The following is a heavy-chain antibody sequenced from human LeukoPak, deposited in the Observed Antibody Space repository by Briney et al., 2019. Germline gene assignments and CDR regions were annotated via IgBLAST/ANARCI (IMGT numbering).Heavy chain of an antibody. CDR2: INPNSGGT. CDR3: ARPANRWLVHGYFDY. D-gene: IGHD6-19*01. V-gene: IGHV1-2*02. Sequence: EASVKVSCKASGYTFTGYYMHWVRQAPGQGLEWMGWINPNSGGTNYAQKFQGRVTMARDTSISTAYMELSRLRSDDTAVYYCARPANRWLVHGYFDYWGQGTLVTVSS. J-gene: IGHJ4*02. CDR1: GYTFTGYY.